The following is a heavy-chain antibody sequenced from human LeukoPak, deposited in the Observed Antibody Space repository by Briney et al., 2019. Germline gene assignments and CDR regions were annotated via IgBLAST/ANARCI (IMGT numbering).Heavy chain of an antibody. V-gene: IGHV3-53*01. Sequence: GGSLRLSCAASGFTVSSNYMSWVRQAPGKGLEWVSVIYSGGSTYYADSVKGRFTISRDNSKNTLYLQMNSLRAEDTAVYYCARALLGYYDSSGYYYPPYFDYWGQGTLVTVSS. CDR2: IYSGGST. CDR3: ARALLGYYDSSGYYYPPYFDY. CDR1: GFTVSSNY. J-gene: IGHJ4*02. D-gene: IGHD3-22*01.